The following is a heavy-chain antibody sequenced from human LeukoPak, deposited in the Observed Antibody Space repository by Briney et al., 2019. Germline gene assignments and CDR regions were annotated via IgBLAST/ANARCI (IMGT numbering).Heavy chain of an antibody. D-gene: IGHD1-14*01. CDR1: GFTLGNAW. Sequence: GGSLRLSGAASGFTLGNAWMHWVRQAPGEWLVWVSRIDSDGTTTIYADSVKGRFTISRDNAKNTVYLQMNSLRVEDTAVYYCARDRPHNWFDPWGQGTLVTVSS. V-gene: IGHV3-74*01. CDR2: IDSDGTTT. J-gene: IGHJ5*02. CDR3: ARDRPHNWFDP.